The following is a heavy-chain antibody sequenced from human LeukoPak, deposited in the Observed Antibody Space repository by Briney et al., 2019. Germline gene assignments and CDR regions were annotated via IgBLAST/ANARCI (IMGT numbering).Heavy chain of an antibody. J-gene: IGHJ5*02. CDR3: ARSSSSWYGSTNWFDP. D-gene: IGHD6-13*01. Sequence: SVKVSCKASGGTFSSYAISWVRQAPGQGLEWMGGIIPIFGTANYAQKFQGRVTITADKSTSTAYMELSSLRSEDTAVYYCARSSSSWYGSTNWFDPWGQGTLVTVSS. CDR2: IIPIFGTA. V-gene: IGHV1-69*06. CDR1: GGTFSSYA.